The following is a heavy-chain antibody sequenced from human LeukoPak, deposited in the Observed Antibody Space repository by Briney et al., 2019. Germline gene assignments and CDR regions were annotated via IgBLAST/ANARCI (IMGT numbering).Heavy chain of an antibody. CDR3: ARAGYSYGTGYFFDP. CDR2: IIPIFGTA. J-gene: IGHJ5*02. CDR1: GGTFSSYA. D-gene: IGHD5-18*01. Sequence: ASVKVSCKASGGTFSSYAISWVRQAPGQGLEWMGGIIPIFGTANYAQKFQGRVTITADESTSTAYMELSSLRSEDTAVYYCARAGYSYGTGYFFDPWGQGTLVTVSS. V-gene: IGHV1-69*13.